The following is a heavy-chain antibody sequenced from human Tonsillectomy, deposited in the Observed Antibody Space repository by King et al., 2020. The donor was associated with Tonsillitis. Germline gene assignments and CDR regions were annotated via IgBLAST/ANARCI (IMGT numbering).Heavy chain of an antibody. J-gene: IGHJ4*02. Sequence: LVQSGAEVKKSGESLKISCQGSGYRFTSYWIAWVRQMPGKGLEWVGTIYPSDSDTRYSPSFQGHVTISVDKSISTAYLQWTRLKASDTAMYYCARPPNFDYWGQGTLVTVSS. CDR2: IYPSDSDT. V-gene: IGHV5-51*03. CDR3: ARPPNFDY. CDR1: GYRFTSYW.